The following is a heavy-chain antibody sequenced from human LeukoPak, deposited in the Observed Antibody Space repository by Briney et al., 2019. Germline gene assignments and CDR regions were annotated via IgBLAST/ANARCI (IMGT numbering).Heavy chain of an antibody. J-gene: IGHJ4*02. CDR1: GGSISSSSYY. V-gene: IGHV4-39*07. Sequence: PSETLSLTCTVSGGSISSSSYYWGWIRQPPGKGPQWIGSIYYSGSTYYNPSLKSRVTISVDTSKNQFSLKLSSVTAADPAVYYCWGAGCSGGRCYYKPLFDYWGQGTLVTVSS. CDR2: IYYSGST. CDR3: WGAGCSGGRCYYKPLFDY. D-gene: IGHD2-15*01.